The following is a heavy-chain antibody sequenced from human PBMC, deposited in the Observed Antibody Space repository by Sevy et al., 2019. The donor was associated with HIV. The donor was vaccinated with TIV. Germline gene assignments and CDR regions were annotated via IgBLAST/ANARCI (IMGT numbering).Heavy chain of an antibody. CDR3: ARKRNYYYGSGSYYNFDY. D-gene: IGHD3-10*01. V-gene: IGHV5-51*01. CDR1: GYSFTSYW. CDR2: IYPGDSDT. J-gene: IGHJ4*02. Sequence: GESLKISCKGSGYSFTSYWIGWVRQMPGKGLELMGIIYPGDSDTRYSPSFQGQVTISADKSISTAYLQWSSLKASDTAMYYCARKRNYYYGSGSYYNFDYWGQGTLVTVSS.